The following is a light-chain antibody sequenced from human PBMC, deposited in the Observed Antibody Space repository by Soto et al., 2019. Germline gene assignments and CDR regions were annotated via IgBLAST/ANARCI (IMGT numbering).Light chain of an antibody. CDR1: QSISSY. CDR2: AAS. CDR3: QQANTFPWT. Sequence: DIQMTQSPSSLSASVGDRVTITCRASQSISSYLNWYQQKPGKAPKLLIYAASTLHSGVPPRFSGSGSGTDFTLTISSLQPEDFATYYCQQANTFPWTFGQGTKVDI. J-gene: IGKJ1*01. V-gene: IGKV1-39*01.